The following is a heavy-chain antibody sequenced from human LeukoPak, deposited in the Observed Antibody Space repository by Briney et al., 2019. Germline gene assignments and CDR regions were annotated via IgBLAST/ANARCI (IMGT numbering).Heavy chain of an antibody. J-gene: IGHJ4*02. D-gene: IGHD2-15*01. CDR2: TRNKANRYTT. Sequence: GGSLRLSCAASGFTFSDHYMDWVRQAPGKGLEWVGRTRNKANRYTTEYAASVKGRFTISRDDSKNSLYLQMNSLKTEDTAVYYCARGHCSGGSCYFSTYSFDYWGQGTLVTVSS. CDR1: GFTFSDHY. CDR3: ARGHCSGGSCYFSTYSFDY. V-gene: IGHV3-72*01.